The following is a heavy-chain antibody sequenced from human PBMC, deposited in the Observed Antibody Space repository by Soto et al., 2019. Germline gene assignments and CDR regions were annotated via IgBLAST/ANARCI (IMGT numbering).Heavy chain of an antibody. Sequence: SVKVSCKASGGTFSSYAISWVRQAPGQGLEWMGGIIPIFGTANYAQKFQGRVTITADESTSTAYMELGSLRSEDTAVYYCARDPLRGYSGYDSDPLGPWGQGTLVTVSS. CDR2: IIPIFGTA. V-gene: IGHV1-69*13. CDR3: ARDPLRGYSGYDSDPLGP. CDR1: GGTFSSYA. J-gene: IGHJ5*02. D-gene: IGHD5-12*01.